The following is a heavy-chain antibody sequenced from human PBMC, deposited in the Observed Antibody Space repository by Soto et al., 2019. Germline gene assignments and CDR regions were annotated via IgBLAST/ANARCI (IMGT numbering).Heavy chain of an antibody. CDR3: ARARDHYYYYGMDV. J-gene: IGHJ6*02. V-gene: IGHV3-13*01. CDR2: IGTAGDT. CDR1: GFTFSSYD. Sequence: GGSLRLSCAASGFTFSSYDMHWVRQATGKGLEWVSAIGTAGDTYYPGSVKGRFTISRENAKNSSYLQMNSLRAGDTAVYYCARARDHYYYYGMDVWGQGTTVTVSS.